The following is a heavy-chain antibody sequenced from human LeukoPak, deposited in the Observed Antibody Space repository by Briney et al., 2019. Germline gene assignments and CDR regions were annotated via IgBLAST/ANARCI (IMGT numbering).Heavy chain of an antibody. J-gene: IGHJ5*02. D-gene: IGHD6-19*01. V-gene: IGHV4-59*08. CDR2: IYYSGST. CDR3: ARIARYSSGWYYDANWFDP. CDR1: GGSISSYY. Sequence: PSETLSLTCTVSGGSISSYYWNWIRQPPGKGLERIGYIYYSGSTNYNPSLKSRVTISVDTSKNQFSLKLSSVTAADTAVYYCARIARYSSGWYYDANWFDPWGQGTLVTVSS.